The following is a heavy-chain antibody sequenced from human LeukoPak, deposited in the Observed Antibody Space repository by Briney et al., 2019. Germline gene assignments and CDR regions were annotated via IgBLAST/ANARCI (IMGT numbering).Heavy chain of an antibody. J-gene: IGHJ4*02. V-gene: IGHV3-74*01. Sequence: GGSLRLSCAASGFTFSSYWMHWVRQAPGKGLVWVSRINSDGSSTSYADSVKGRFTISRDNAKNTLYLQMNSLRDEDTAVYYCARPRAGGVTTGRDYWGQGTLVTVSS. CDR2: INSDGSST. CDR1: GFTFSSYW. D-gene: IGHD3-16*01. CDR3: ARPRAGGVTTGRDY.